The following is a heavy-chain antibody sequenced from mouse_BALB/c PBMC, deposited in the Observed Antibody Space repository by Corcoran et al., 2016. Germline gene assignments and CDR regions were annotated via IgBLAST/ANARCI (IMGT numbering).Heavy chain of an antibody. CDR2: IDPANGNT. Sequence: EVQLQQSGAELVKPGASVQLSCTASGFNITDTYMHWVKQRPEQGLEWIGRIDPANGNTKYDPKFQGKATITADTSANTAYLQLSSLTSEDTAGYYGARWDWYFDVWGAGTTVTVSS. CDR1: GFNITDTY. CDR3: ARWDWYFDV. V-gene: IGHV14-3*02. J-gene: IGHJ1*01.